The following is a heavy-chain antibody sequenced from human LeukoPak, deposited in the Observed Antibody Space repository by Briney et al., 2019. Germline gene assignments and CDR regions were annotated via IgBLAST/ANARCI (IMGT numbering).Heavy chain of an antibody. Sequence: PSETLSLTCTVSGGSISTYYWNWIRQPPGKGLEWIGYIYYSGTTNYNPSLKSRVSMSVDTSKNQFSLKLSSVTAADTAVYYCARVVSSWYYPFDIWGQGTMVTVSS. J-gene: IGHJ3*02. V-gene: IGHV4-59*01. CDR1: GGSISTYY. CDR3: ARVVSSWYYPFDI. CDR2: IYYSGTT. D-gene: IGHD6-13*01.